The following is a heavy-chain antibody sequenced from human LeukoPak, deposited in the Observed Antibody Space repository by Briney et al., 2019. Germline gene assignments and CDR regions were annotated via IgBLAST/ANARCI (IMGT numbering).Heavy chain of an antibody. D-gene: IGHD6-19*01. CDR1: GGSFSGYY. CDR3: ARGTDSSGWYDYYYYGMDV. Sequence: SETLSLTCAVYGGSFSGYYWSWIRQPPGKGLEWIGEINHSGSTNYNPSLKSRVTISVDTSKNQFSLKLSSVTAADTAVHYCARGTDSSGWYDYYYYGMDVWGQGTTVTVSS. CDR2: INHSGST. V-gene: IGHV4-34*01. J-gene: IGHJ6*02.